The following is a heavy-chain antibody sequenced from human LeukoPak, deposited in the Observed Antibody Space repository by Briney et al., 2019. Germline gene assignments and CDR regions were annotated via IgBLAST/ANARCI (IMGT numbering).Heavy chain of an antibody. V-gene: IGHV4-59*01. CDR2: IYYSGST. Sequence: SETLSLTCTVSGGSISSYYWSWTRQPPGKGLEWIGYIYYSGSTNYNPSLKSRVTISVDTSKNQFSLKLSSVTAADTAVYYCARGRLAAAPYFAYWGQEPWSPSPQ. D-gene: IGHD6-13*01. CDR3: ARGRLAAAPYFAY. J-gene: IGHJ4*01. CDR1: GGSISSYY.